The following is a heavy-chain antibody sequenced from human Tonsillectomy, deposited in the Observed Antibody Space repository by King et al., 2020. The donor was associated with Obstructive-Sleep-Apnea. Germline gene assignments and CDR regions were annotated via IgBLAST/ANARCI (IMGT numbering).Heavy chain of an antibody. CDR2: INPSGGST. V-gene: IGHV1-46*01. CDR3: ARQAGGFDN. D-gene: IGHD3-16*01. J-gene: IGHJ4*02. CDR1: GYTFTTFY. Sequence: VQLVESGAEVKKPGASVTVSCTASGYTFTTFYFHWVRQAPGQGLEWMGLINPSGGSTTYAQNFQGRVTMTRDTSTSTVFMELSSLRPEDTAVYYCARQAGGFDNWGQGTLVTVSS.